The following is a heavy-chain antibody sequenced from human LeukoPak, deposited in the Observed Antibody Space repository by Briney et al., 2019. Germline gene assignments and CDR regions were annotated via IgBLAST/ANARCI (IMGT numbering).Heavy chain of an antibody. J-gene: IGHJ4*02. V-gene: IGHV1-46*01. Sequence: ASVKVSCKASEDTFTNYYIHWVRHPPGQGLEWMRIMNPSAGRPTYAQRFQGRVTMTSNVSTRTVYMELNSLTSDDTAVYYCARVFDYAYFYYWGQGSLVTVSS. CDR3: ARVFDYAYFYY. CDR1: EDTFTNYY. D-gene: IGHD3-16*01. CDR2: MNPSAGRP.